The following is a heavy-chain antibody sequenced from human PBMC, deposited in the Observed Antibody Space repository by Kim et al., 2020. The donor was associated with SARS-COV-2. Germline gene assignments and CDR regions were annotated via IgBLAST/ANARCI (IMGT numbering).Heavy chain of an antibody. V-gene: IGHV3-48*04. D-gene: IGHD2-15*01. Sequence: GGSLRLSCATSGFTLSLYSMNWVRQPPGKGREWVSHISGTGTITKHADSVRGRFTISRDNAKNSLFLQMNGLRAEDTAVYYCVGENYWAFDIWGQGTMVTVSS. J-gene: IGHJ3*02. CDR1: GFTLSLYS. CDR3: VGENYWAFDI. CDR2: ISGTGTIT.